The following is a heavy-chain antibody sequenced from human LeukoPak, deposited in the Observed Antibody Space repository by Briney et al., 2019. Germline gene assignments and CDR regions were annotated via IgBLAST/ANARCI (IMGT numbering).Heavy chain of an antibody. CDR1: GFTVTSTH. J-gene: IGHJ4*02. Sequence: GGSLRLSCAASGFTVTSTHMNWVRQAPGKGLEWVSVISASGATHYADSVKGRFIISRDNSKNTLYLQMNSLRVEDTAVYYCARDLDWGLKTWSLGTLVTVSS. V-gene: IGHV3-66*01. D-gene: IGHD3/OR15-3a*01. CDR3: ARDLDWGLKT. CDR2: ISASGAT.